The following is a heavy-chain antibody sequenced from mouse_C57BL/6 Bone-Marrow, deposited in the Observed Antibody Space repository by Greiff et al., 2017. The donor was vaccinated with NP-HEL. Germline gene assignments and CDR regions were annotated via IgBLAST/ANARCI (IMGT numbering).Heavy chain of an antibody. CDR1: GFTFSDYY. Sequence: EVKVEESGGGLVQPGGSLKLSCAASGFTFSDYYMYWVRQTPEKRLEWVAYISNGGGSTYYPDTVKGRFTISRDNAKNTLYLQMSRLKSEDTAMYYCARHPLYFDVWGTGTTVTVSS. CDR3: ARHPLYFDV. D-gene: IGHD6-1*01. V-gene: IGHV5-12*01. J-gene: IGHJ1*03. CDR2: ISNGGGST.